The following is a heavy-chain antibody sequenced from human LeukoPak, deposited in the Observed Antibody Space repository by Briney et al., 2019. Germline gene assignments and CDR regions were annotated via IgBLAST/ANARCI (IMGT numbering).Heavy chain of an antibody. D-gene: IGHD4-17*01. CDR1: GFTFSSYE. Sequence: GGSLRLSCAASGFTFSSYEMNWVRQAPGKGLEWVSYISSSGSSIYYAESVKGRFTISRDNSKNTLYLQMNSLRAEDTAVYYCARDLRYGDYDGEFYFDYWGQGTLVTVSS. CDR3: ARDLRYGDYDGEFYFDY. J-gene: IGHJ4*02. CDR2: ISSSGSSI. V-gene: IGHV3-48*03.